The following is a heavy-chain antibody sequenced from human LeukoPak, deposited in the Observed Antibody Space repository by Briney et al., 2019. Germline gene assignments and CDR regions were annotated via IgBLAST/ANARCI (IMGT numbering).Heavy chain of an antibody. J-gene: IGHJ5*02. CDR1: GYTFTGYY. Sequence: VASVKVSCKASGYTFTGYYMHWVRQAPGQGLEWMGWINPNSGGTNYAQKFQGRVTMTRDTSISTAYMELSRLRSDDTAVYYCARDIAAAGTGWFDPWGQGTLVTVSS. D-gene: IGHD6-13*01. CDR3: ARDIAAAGTGWFDP. V-gene: IGHV1-2*02. CDR2: INPNSGGT.